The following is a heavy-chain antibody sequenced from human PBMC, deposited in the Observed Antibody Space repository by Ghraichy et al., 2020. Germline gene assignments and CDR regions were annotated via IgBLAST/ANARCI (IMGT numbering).Heavy chain of an antibody. CDR3: ARDLGSGWYFDY. J-gene: IGHJ4*02. D-gene: IGHD6-19*01. CDR2: IKKDGSEK. CDR1: GFIFSGYW. V-gene: IGHV3-7*01. Sequence: GGSLRLSFAASGFIFSGYWMSWVRQAPGKGLEWVANIKKDGSEKYYVDSVKGRFTISRDNAKNSLYLQMNSLRAEDTAVYYCARDLGSGWYFDYWGQGTLVTVSS.